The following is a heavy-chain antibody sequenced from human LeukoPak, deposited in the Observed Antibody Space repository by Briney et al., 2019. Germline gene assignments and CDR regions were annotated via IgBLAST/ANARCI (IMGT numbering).Heavy chain of an antibody. CDR2: ISYDGSNK. Sequence: PGRSLRLSCAASGFPFSSYGVHWVRQAPGKGLEWVAVISYDGSNKYYADSVKGRFTISRDNSKNTLYLQMNSLRAEDTAVYYCAPEPAYYYDSGRFDYWGRGTLVTVSS. CDR1: GFPFSSYG. J-gene: IGHJ4*02. V-gene: IGHV3-30*03. CDR3: APEPAYYYDSGRFDY. D-gene: IGHD3-22*01.